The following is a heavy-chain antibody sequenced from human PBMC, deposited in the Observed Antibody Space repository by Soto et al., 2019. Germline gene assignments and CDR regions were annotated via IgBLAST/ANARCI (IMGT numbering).Heavy chain of an antibody. D-gene: IGHD2-2*01. CDR1: GGTFSSYT. J-gene: IGHJ4*02. Sequence: QVQLVQSGAEVKKPGSSVKVSCKASGGTFSSYTISWVRQAPGQGLEWMGRIIPILGIANYAQKFQGRVTITXXKXTXIAYMELSSLRSEDTAVYYCARDRGVVPAAMRTFDYWGQGTLVTVSS. CDR2: IIPILGIA. V-gene: IGHV1-69*08. CDR3: ARDRGVVPAAMRTFDY.